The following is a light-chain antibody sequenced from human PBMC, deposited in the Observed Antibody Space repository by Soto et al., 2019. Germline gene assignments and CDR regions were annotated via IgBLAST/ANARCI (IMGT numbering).Light chain of an antibody. CDR1: SSNIGAGYE. CDR3: QSYDSSLSGSV. J-gene: IGLJ7*01. CDR2: GNS. Sequence: QSVLTQPPSVSGAPGQRVTISCTGSSSNIGAGYEVHWYQQLPGTAPKLLIYGNSNRPSGVPDRFSGSKSGTSASLAITGLQAEDEGDYYCQSYDSSLSGSVFGGGTQLTVL. V-gene: IGLV1-40*01.